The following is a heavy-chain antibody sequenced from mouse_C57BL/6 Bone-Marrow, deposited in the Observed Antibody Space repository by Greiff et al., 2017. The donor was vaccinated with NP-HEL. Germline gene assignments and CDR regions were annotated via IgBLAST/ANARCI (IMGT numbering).Heavy chain of an antibody. CDR3: ARSYDYAWFAY. CDR1: GYTFTSYW. V-gene: IGHV1-50*01. D-gene: IGHD2-4*01. CDR2: IDPSDSYT. Sequence: QVQLQQPGAELVKPGASVKLSCKASGYTFTSYWMQWVKQRPGQGLEWIGEIDPSDSYTNYNQKFKGKATLTVDTSSSTAYMQLSRLTSEDSAVYYCARSYDYAWFAYWGQGTLVTVSA. J-gene: IGHJ3*01.